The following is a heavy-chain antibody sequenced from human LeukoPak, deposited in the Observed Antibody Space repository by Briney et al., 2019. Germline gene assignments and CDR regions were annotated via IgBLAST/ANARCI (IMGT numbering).Heavy chain of an antibody. J-gene: IGHJ3*02. CDR3: ARDQSGYGVYHVSFDI. CDR2: INHSGST. V-gene: IGHV4-34*01. D-gene: IGHD4-17*01. Sequence: SETLSLTCAVSGGSFSGYYWSWIRQPPGKGLEWIGEINHSGSTNYNPSLKSRVTISVDTFKNQFSLKLSSVTAADTAVYYCARDQSGYGVYHVSFDIWGQGTMVTVSS. CDR1: GGSFSGYY.